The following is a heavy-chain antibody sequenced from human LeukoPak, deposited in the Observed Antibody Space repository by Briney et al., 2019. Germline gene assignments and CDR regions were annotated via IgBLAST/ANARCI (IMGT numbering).Heavy chain of an antibody. Sequence: GASVKVSCKASGYTFTGYYMHWVRQAPGQGLEWMGWINPNSGGTNYAQKFQGRVTMTRDTSISTAYMELSRLRSDDTAVYYCARAMTGYSGYEEGGSFDYWGQGTLVTVSS. D-gene: IGHD5-12*01. CDR3: ARAMTGYSGYEEGGSFDY. CDR1: GYTFTGYY. V-gene: IGHV1-2*02. J-gene: IGHJ4*02. CDR2: INPNSGGT.